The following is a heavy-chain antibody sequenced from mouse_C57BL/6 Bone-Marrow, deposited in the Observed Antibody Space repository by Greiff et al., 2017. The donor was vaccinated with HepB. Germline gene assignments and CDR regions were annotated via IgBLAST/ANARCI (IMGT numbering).Heavy chain of an antibody. Sequence: EVHLVESGGGLVQPGESLKLSCESSEYEFPSHDMSWVRKTPEKGLELVAVINRDGGSTYYPDTMERRFIIAKDNTKKTLYLQMSSLRSEDTALYYVAMDGDDGRDFDYWGQGTTLTVSS. CDR3: AMDGDDGRDFDY. CDR1: EYEFPSHD. J-gene: IGHJ2*01. CDR2: INRDGGST. V-gene: IGHV5-2*01. D-gene: IGHD2-2*01.